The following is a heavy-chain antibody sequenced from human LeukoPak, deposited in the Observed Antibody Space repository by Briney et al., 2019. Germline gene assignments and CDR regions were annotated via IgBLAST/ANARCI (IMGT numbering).Heavy chain of an antibody. CDR1: GFTFSSYS. D-gene: IGHD2-8*01. CDR2: ISSSSSYI. V-gene: IGHV3-21*01. Sequence: GGSLRLSCAASGFTFSSYSMNWVRQAPGKGLEWVSSISSSSSYIYYADSVKGRFTISRDNAKNSLYLQMNSLRAEDTAVYYCARADCTNGVCYLPDYWGQGTLVTVSS. CDR3: ARADCTNGVCYLPDY. J-gene: IGHJ4*02.